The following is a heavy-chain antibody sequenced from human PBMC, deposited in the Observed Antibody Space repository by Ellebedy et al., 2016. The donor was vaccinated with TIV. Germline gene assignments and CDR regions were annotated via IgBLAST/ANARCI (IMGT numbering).Heavy chain of an antibody. CDR3: ATDGSYGDYRSPTHAFEI. D-gene: IGHD4-17*01. V-gene: IGHV3-7*01. J-gene: IGHJ3*02. CDR1: GFTFSSYW. Sequence: GGSLRLSCAAPGFTFSSYWMTWVRQAPGKGLEGVANINQDGSEKYYVDSVKGRFTISRDNAKNSLYLQMNSLGADDTAVYYCATDGSYGDYRSPTHAFEIWGQGTMVTVSP. CDR2: INQDGSEK.